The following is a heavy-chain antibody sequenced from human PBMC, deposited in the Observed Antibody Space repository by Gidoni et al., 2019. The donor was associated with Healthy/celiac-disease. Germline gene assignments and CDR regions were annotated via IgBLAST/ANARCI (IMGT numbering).Heavy chain of an antibody. Sequence: QVQLVESGGGVVQPGWSLRLSCAASGFTFSSYGMNWVRQAPGKGLEGVAVIWYDGSNKYYADSVKGRFTISRDNSKNTLYLQMNSLRAEDTAVYYCARDGSTSPDHYYYYGMDVWGQGTTVTVSS. CDR1: GFTFSSYG. V-gene: IGHV3-33*01. J-gene: IGHJ6*02. D-gene: IGHD2-2*01. CDR3: ARDGSTSPDHYYYYGMDV. CDR2: IWYDGSNK.